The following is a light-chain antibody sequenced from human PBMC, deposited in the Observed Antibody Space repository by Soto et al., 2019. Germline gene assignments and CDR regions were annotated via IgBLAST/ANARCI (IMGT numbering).Light chain of an antibody. J-gene: IGKJ5*01. CDR2: DAS. CDR1: QSVSSSH. V-gene: IGKV3-20*01. CDR3: QQSDTYPLT. Sequence: EIVLTQSPGTLSLSPGERATLSCRASQSVSSSHLAWYQHKPGQAPRLLIFDASQRATGIPARFRGSGSGTDFTLTISSLQADDFATYYCQQSDTYPLTFGQGTRLEIK.